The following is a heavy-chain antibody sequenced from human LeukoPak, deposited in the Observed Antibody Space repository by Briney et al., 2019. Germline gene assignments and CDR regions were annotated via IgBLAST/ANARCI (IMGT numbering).Heavy chain of an antibody. Sequence: GESLKISCKGSGYSFTNYWIGWVRHMPGKGLEWMGIIYPDDSDTRYNPSFQGQVTISADKSIATAYLQWTSLKASDTAMYYCAGVYGDYLDYWGQGTLVTVSS. J-gene: IGHJ4*02. CDR3: AGVYGDYLDY. D-gene: IGHD4-17*01. V-gene: IGHV5-51*01. CDR2: IYPDDSDT. CDR1: GYSFTNYW.